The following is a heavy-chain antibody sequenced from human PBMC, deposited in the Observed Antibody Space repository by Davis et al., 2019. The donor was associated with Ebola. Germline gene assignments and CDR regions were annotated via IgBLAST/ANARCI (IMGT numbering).Heavy chain of an antibody. J-gene: IGHJ6*02. V-gene: IGHV1-18*01. Sequence: AASVKVSCKASGGTFSSYTISWVRQAPGQGLEWMGWISAYNGNTNYAQKLQGRVTMTTDTSTSTAYMELRSLRSDDTAVYYCARDKEARGMDVWGQGTTVTVSS. CDR1: GGTFSSYT. CDR3: ARDKEARGMDV. CDR2: ISAYNGNT.